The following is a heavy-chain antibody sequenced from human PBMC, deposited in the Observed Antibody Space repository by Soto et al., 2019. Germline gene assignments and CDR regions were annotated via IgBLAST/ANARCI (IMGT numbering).Heavy chain of an antibody. V-gene: IGHV1-18*01. D-gene: IGHD1-1*01. J-gene: IGHJ5*02. CDR1: GYTFPSCG. Sequence: ASVNVSCMASGYTFPSCGISWVRQAPGQGHEWMRWISAYNRNTNYAQKLQCKVTMTTHTSTSTAYMELRSLRSDDTDVYYCAREVQWFDPWGQGTLVTVSS. CDR3: AREVQWFDP. CDR2: ISAYNRNT.